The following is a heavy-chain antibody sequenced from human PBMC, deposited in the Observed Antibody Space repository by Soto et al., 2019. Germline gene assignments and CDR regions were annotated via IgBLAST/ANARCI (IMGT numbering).Heavy chain of an antibody. Sequence: SETLSLTCAVYGGSFRGYYWSWIRQPPGKGLEWIGEINHSGSTNYNPSLKSRVTISVDTSKNQLSLKLSSVTAADTAVYYCARDLYYWSRFWGQGTLVTVSS. CDR3: ARDLYYWSRF. J-gene: IGHJ4*02. CDR1: GGSFRGYY. V-gene: IGHV4-34*01. D-gene: IGHD3-3*01. CDR2: INHSGST.